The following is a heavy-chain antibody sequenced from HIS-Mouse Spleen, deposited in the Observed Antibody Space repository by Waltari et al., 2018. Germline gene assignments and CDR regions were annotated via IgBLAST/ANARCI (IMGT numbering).Heavy chain of an antibody. V-gene: IGHV3-30-3*01. Sequence: QVQLVESGGGVVQPGGSLRLSWAAPGFTFSSYAMHWVRQAPGKGVGRGEVITQYGSKKTYAHAGKGRSTICRKNSKSTLYLQRNRLRAEDAAVYYCARDHRNNWARRDWGQGTLVTVSS. CDR1: GFTFSSYA. D-gene: IGHD1-20*01. CDR2: ITQYGSKK. CDR3: ARDHRNNWARRD. J-gene: IGHJ4*02.